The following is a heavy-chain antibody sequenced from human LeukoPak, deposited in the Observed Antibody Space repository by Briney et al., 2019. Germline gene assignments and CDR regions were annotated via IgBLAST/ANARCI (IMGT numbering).Heavy chain of an antibody. V-gene: IGHV4-39*07. D-gene: IGHD6-19*01. CDR2: IYYTGST. J-gene: IGHJ6*02. CDR3: ARDPFYSSGLYPYFYYGMDV. Sequence: SETLSLTCTVSGDSISSSGYYWGWIRQPPGKGLEWIGTIYYTGSTYYNPSLKSRVTISLDTSKSHFSLRLSSVTAADTAVYYCARDPFYSSGLYPYFYYGMDVWGQGTTVTVSS. CDR1: GDSISSSGYY.